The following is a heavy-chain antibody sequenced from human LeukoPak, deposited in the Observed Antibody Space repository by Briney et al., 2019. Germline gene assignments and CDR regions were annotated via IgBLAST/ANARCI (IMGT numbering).Heavy chain of an antibody. V-gene: IGHV4-59*01. CDR3: ARGLVLATDDAFDI. Sequence: PSETLSLTCSVSGASIRSYFWSWIRQSPGKGLEWIGYVYDNDISNFNPSLESRVTILVDRSKSQFSLKLRSVTAADTAVYYCARGLVLATDDAFDIWGPGTMDTVSS. J-gene: IGHJ3*02. D-gene: IGHD5-12*01. CDR1: GASIRSYF. CDR2: VYDNDIS.